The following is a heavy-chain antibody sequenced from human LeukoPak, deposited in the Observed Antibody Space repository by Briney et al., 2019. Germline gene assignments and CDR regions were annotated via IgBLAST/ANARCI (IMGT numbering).Heavy chain of an antibody. J-gene: IGHJ4*02. CDR1: GFTFSSYV. Sequence: GGSLRLSCAASGFTFSSYVMSWVRQAPGKGLERVSSISGSGASTHYADSVKGRFTISRGNSKNTLYLQMNSLRVEDTAVYYCAKDVGSSPVATDYWGQGTLVTVSS. CDR3: AKDVGSSPVATDY. D-gene: IGHD6-6*01. V-gene: IGHV3-23*01. CDR2: ISGSGAST.